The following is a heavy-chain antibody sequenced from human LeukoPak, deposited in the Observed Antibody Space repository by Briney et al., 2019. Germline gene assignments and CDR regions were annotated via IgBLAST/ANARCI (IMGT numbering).Heavy chain of an antibody. CDR3: ARAGYCSGGSCRLLDY. D-gene: IGHD2-15*01. CDR2: INHSGST. Sequence: PSETLSLTCAVYGGSFSGYYWSWIRQPPGKGLEWIGEINHSGSTNYNPSLKSRVTISVDTSKNQFSLKLSSVTAADTAGYYCARAGYCSGGSCRLLDYWGQGTLVTVSS. V-gene: IGHV4-34*01. CDR1: GGSFSGYY. J-gene: IGHJ4*02.